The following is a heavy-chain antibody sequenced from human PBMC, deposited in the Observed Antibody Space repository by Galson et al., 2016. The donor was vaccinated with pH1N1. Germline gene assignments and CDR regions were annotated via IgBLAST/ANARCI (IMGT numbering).Heavy chain of an antibody. J-gene: IGHJ5*02. V-gene: IGHV3-23*01. CDR2: ISASGAST. D-gene: IGHD2-15*01. CDR1: GFTFSVFA. CDR3: AKASQYCRGGSCYANWLDP. Sequence: SLRLSCAASGFTFSVFAMCWVRQAPGKGLEWVSGISASGASTHFADSVKGRSTISRDNSKNALYLLLNSVTTEDTAVYFCAKASQYCRGGSCYANWLDPWGQGTLVTVSS.